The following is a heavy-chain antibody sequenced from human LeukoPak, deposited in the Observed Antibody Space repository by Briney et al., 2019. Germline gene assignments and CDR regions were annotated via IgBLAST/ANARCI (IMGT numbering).Heavy chain of an antibody. V-gene: IGHV4-61*02. J-gene: IGHJ4*02. D-gene: IGHD6-19*01. CDR2: IYTSGST. Sequence: PSQTLSLTCTVSGGSISSGSYYWSWIRQPAGKGLEWIGRIYTSGSTNYNPSLKSGVTIPVDTSKNQFSLKLSSVTAADTAVYYCAGYSSGEGLDYWGQGTLVTVSS. CDR1: GGSISSGSYY. CDR3: AGYSSGEGLDY.